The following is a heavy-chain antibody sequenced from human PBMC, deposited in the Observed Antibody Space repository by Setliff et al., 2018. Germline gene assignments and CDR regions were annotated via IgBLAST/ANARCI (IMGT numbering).Heavy chain of an antibody. Sequence: GASVKVSCKTSAYTFSGYYIHWVRQAPGQGLQWMGWINPNFGATNYAPKFQGRVTMTRDTSIRTAYLEMNSLKSDDTAVYYCARELLRDAKNGWFDPWGQGTLVTVAS. CDR1: AYTFSGYY. V-gene: IGHV1-2*02. CDR3: ARELLRDAKNGWFDP. CDR2: INPNFGAT. D-gene: IGHD4-17*01. J-gene: IGHJ5*02.